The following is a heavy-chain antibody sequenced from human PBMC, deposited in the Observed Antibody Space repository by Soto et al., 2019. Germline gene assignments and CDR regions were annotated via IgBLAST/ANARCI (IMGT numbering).Heavy chain of an antibody. J-gene: IGHJ4*02. CDR3: AKDLYSRGWYADY. CDR1: GFTFNSYA. V-gene: IGHV3-23*01. CDR2: FSVRRDST. Sequence: SLRLSCAASGFTFNSYAMNWVRQAQGRGLGWVSGFSVRRDSTYYPDPLKGRFTIPRNNPKNPLYLKMNSLRAEDTAVYYCAKDLYSRGWYADYWGQGTLVTVSS. D-gene: IGHD6-19*01.